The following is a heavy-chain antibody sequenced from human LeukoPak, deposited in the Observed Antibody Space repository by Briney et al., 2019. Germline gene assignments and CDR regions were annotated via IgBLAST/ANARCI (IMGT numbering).Heavy chain of an antibody. D-gene: IGHD3-22*01. CDR1: GYTFTSYG. Sequence: ASVKVSCKASGYTFTSYGISWVRQAPGQGLEWMGWMSAYNGNTNYAQKLQGRVTMTTGTSTSTAYMELRSLRSDDTAVYYCARDSYDSSGYYPLPFDYWGQGTLVTVSS. CDR2: MSAYNGNT. V-gene: IGHV1-18*01. CDR3: ARDSYDSSGYYPLPFDY. J-gene: IGHJ4*02.